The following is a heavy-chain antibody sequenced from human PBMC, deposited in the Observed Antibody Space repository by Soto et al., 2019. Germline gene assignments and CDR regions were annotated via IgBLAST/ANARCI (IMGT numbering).Heavy chain of an antibody. V-gene: IGHV4-34*01. D-gene: IGHD6-6*01. J-gene: IGHJ4*02. Sequence: SETLSLTCAVYGGSFSGYYWSWIRQPPGKGLEWIGEINHSGSTNYNPSLKSRVTISVDTSKNQFSLKLSSVTAADTAVYYCAREYSSSPPIFDYWGQGTLVTVSS. CDR3: AREYSSSPPIFDY. CDR1: GGSFSGYY. CDR2: INHSGST.